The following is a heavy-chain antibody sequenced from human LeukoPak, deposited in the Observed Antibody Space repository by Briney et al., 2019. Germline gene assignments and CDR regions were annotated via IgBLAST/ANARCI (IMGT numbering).Heavy chain of an antibody. J-gene: IGHJ4*02. CDR1: GFIFDSYA. D-gene: IGHD3-10*01. Sequence: GGSLRLSCAASGFIFDSYAMHWVRQAPAKGLEWVAIVSYDGTDTYHADSVKGRFTISRDNSKNTLYLQMNSLRAEDTAVYYCAKGYGSGSTYYFDYWGQGTLVTVSS. CDR3: AKGYGSGSTYYFDY. CDR2: VSYDGTDT. V-gene: IGHV3-30*04.